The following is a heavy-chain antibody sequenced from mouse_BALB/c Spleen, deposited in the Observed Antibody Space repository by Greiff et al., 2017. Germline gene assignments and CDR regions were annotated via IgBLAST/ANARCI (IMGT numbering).Heavy chain of an antibody. CDR1: GFTFSSYA. V-gene: IGHV5-6-5*01. Sequence: EVKLMESGGGLVKPGGSLKLSCAASGFTFSSYAMSWVRQTPEKRLEWVASISSGGSTYYPDSVKGRFTISRDNARNILYLQMSSLRSEDTAMYYCARFYYGYDEWGQGTTLTVSS. CDR2: ISSGGST. CDR3: ARFYYGYDE. D-gene: IGHD2-2*01. J-gene: IGHJ2*01.